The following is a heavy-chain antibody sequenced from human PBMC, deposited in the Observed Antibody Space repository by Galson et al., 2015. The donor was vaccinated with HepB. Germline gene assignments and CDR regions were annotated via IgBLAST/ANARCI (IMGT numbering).Heavy chain of an antibody. V-gene: IGHV3-23*01. D-gene: IGHD3-22*01. CDR2: ISGSGGST. Sequence: SLRLSCAASGFTFSSYAMSWVRQTPGKGLEWVSAISGSGGSTYYADSVKGRFTISRDNSKNTLYLQMNSLRAEDTAIYYCAKDDGTYDSSGQTDYWGQGTLVTVSS. CDR1: GFTFSSYA. CDR3: AKDDGTYDSSGQTDY. J-gene: IGHJ4*02.